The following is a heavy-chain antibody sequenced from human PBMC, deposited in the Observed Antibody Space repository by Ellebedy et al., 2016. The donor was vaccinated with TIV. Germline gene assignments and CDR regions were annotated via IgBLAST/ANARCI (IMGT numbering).Heavy chain of an antibody. J-gene: IGHJ3*01. V-gene: IGHV3-33*08. CDR3: ARDCGGSSRCLVY. Sequence: GGSLRLXXAASEFIFSSYAMQWVRQAPGKGLEWVGVIWYDGSKEEYVESVKGRFTISRDNSKNTATLQMNSLRVEDTATYYCARDCGGSSRCLVYWGQGSMVTVSS. CDR1: EFIFSSYA. D-gene: IGHD3-16*01. CDR2: IWYDGSKE.